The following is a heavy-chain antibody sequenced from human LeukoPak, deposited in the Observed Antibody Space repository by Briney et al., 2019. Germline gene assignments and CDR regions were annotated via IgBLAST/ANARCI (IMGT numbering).Heavy chain of an antibody. Sequence: GASVKVSCKASGYIFTYYAIAWVRQAPGQGLEWMGWINPNSGGTNYAQKFQGWVTMTRDTSISTAYMELSRLRSDDTAVYYCARVSIAAAGPLYYFDYWGQGTLVTVSS. CDR3: ARVSIAAAGPLYYFDY. CDR1: GYIFTYYA. V-gene: IGHV1-2*04. D-gene: IGHD6-13*01. CDR2: INPNSGGT. J-gene: IGHJ4*02.